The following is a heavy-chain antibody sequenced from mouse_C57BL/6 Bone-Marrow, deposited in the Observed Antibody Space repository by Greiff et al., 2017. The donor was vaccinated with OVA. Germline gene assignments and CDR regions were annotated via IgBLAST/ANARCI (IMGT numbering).Heavy chain of an antibody. CDR1: GYTFTSYG. V-gene: IGHV1-81*01. Sequence: VQLQQSGAELARPGASVKLSCKASGYTFTSYGISWVKQRTGQGLEWIGRINPYNGDTFYNQKLKGKATLTVDKYFSTAHMELRSLTSDDSAVYYCARESYYGILYARDYWGQGTSVTVSS. CDR2: INPYNGDT. CDR3: ARESYYGILYARDY. D-gene: IGHD1-1*01. J-gene: IGHJ4*01.